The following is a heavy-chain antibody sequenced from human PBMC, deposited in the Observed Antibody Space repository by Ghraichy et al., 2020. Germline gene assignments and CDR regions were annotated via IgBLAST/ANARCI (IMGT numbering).Heavy chain of an antibody. D-gene: IGHD3-16*01. CDR3: ARGVSVKYYGMDV. J-gene: IGHJ6*02. CDR2: TYYTGST. CDR1: GDSLSSDY. V-gene: IGHV4-59*01. Sequence: SETLSLTCTVSGDSLSSDYWSWIRQPPGKGLECIGYTYYTGSTHYKPSLKSRITISVDRSKNQISLRLRSVTAADTGVYYCARGVSVKYYGMDVWGQGTTVAVSS.